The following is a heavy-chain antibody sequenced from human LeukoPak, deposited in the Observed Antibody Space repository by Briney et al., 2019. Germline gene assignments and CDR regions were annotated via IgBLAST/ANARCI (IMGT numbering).Heavy chain of an antibody. J-gene: IGHJ6*03. CDR1: GGSFSGYY. CDR2: INHSGST. V-gene: IGHV4-34*01. Sequence: PSETLSLTCAVYGGSFSGYYWSWIRQPPGKGLEWIGEINHSGSTNYNPSLKSRVTISVDTSKNQFCLQLSSVTAADTAVYYCARGQYYGSGSYYSSYYYYYYMDVWGKGTTVTVSS. D-gene: IGHD3-10*01. CDR3: ARGQYYGSGSYYSSYYYYYYMDV.